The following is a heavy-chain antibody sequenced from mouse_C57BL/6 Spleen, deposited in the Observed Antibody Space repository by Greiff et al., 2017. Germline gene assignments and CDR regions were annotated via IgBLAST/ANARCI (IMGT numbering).Heavy chain of an antibody. V-gene: IGHV5-16*01. J-gene: IGHJ2*01. CDR2: INYDGSST. CDR3: ARDEGFLYYFDY. CDR1: GFTFSDYY. Sequence: SGFTFSDYYMAWVRQVPEKGLEWVANINYDGSSTYYLDSLKSRFIISRDNAKNILYLQMSSLKSEDTATYYCARDEGFLYYFDYWGQGTTLTVSS.